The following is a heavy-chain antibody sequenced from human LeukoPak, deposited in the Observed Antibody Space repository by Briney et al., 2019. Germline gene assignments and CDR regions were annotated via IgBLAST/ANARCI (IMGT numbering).Heavy chain of an antibody. CDR2: INVGNGYT. CDR1: GYTFTRYP. J-gene: IGHJ5*02. V-gene: IGHV1-3*01. D-gene: IGHD3-10*01. Sequence: GASVKVSCKASGYTFTRYPMHWVRQVPGQRLEWMGWINVGNGYTKYSQKFQGRITITRDTSADTAYMELSSLRSEDTAAYYCARVHYDGSGSYYISSDWFDPWGQGTLVTVSS. CDR3: ARVHYDGSGSYYISSDWFDP.